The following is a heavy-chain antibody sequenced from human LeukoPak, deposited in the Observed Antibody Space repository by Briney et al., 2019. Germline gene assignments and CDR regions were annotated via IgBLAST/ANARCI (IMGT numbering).Heavy chain of an antibody. V-gene: IGHV1-69*04. CDR1: VCTFISYA. J-gene: IGHJ4*02. Sequence: GASVKVSCKASVCTFISYARSWVRQAPGQGLEWMGRIIPILDIANYAQKFQGRVTITADKSTSTAYMELNSLRSEDTAVYYCAICSITIFGLFDCWGQGTLVTVSS. CDR2: IIPILDIA. CDR3: AICSITIFGLFDC. D-gene: IGHD3-10*02.